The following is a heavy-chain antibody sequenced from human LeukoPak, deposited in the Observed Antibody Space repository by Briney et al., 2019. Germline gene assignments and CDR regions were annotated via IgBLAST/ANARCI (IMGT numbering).Heavy chain of an antibody. CDR1: GFAYNTYS. V-gene: IGHV3-21*01. J-gene: IGHJ5*02. CDR3: ARGATDVTRWFDP. D-gene: IGHD1-1*01. Sequence: GGPVLLSCAAAGFAYNTYSMSWARQAPGKGLEWVSIISRASESIFYADSVKGRFTISRDNAKNSLYLQMNGLRAEDTAVYYCARGATDVTRWFDPWGEGTRVTVSS. CDR2: ISRASESI.